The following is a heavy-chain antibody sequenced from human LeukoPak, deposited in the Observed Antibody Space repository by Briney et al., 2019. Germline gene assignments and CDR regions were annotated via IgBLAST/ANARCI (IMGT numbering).Heavy chain of an antibody. D-gene: IGHD3-3*01. CDR1: GYTFTSYY. J-gene: IGHJ6*03. CDR2: INPSGGST. V-gene: IGHV1-46*01. CDR3: ARGPGGRSGYYPLEDYYYYYYMDV. Sequence: ASVKVSCKASGYTFTSYYMHWVRQAPGQGLEWMGIINPSGGSTSYAQKFQGRVTMTRDMSTSTVYMELRSLRSDDTAVYYYARGPGGRSGYYPLEDYYYYYYMDVWGKGTTVTVSS.